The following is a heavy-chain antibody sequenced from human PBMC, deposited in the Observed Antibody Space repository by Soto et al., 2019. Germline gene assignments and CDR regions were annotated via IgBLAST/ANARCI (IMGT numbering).Heavy chain of an antibody. J-gene: IGHJ4*02. V-gene: IGHV1-18*01. CDR1: GYTFTSYG. D-gene: IGHD3-10*02. CDR3: TRGGQLFAGNYFDY. Sequence: QVQLVQSGAEVKKPGASVKVSCKASGYTFTSYGISWVRQAPGQGLEWMGWISNYNGDTNYAQKLQGRATMTTGTSTSTAYMELRSLRSYDTAVYYCTRGGQLFAGNYFDYWGQGTLVTVSS. CDR2: ISNYNGDT.